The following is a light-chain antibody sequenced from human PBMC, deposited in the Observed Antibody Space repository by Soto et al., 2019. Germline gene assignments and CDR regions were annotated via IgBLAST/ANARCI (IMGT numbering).Light chain of an antibody. J-gene: IGKJ4*01. CDR1: QTISTY. Sequence: DGRMTQSPSSRTAYVGETVTRTWRASQTISTYLNWFQQKPGESPRLLIYGASTLHDGVPSRFSGSGSGTDFTLTISGLQPEDFATYHCQQTYSDISFGGGTKVDIK. CDR2: GAS. CDR3: QQTYSDIS. V-gene: IGKV1-39*01.